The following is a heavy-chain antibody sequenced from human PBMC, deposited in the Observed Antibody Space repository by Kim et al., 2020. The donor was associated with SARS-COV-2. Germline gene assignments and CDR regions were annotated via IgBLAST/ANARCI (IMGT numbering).Heavy chain of an antibody. D-gene: IGHD3-22*01. Sequence: GGSLRLSCAASGFTFSSYGMHWVRQAPGKGLEWVAVISYDGSNKYYADSVKGRFTISRDNSKNTLYLQMNSLRAEDTAVYYCAKDPYYYDSSGYDPAFDIWGQGTMVTVSS. CDR2: ISYDGSNK. CDR3: AKDPYYYDSSGYDPAFDI. V-gene: IGHV3-30*18. J-gene: IGHJ3*02. CDR1: GFTFSSYG.